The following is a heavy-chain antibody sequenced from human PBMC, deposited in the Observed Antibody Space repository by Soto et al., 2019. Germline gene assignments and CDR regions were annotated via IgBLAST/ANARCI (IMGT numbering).Heavy chain of an antibody. V-gene: IGHV2-26*01. CDR3: ARTYCSGGSCYEDYYYGMDV. J-gene: IGHJ6*02. CDR2: IFSNDEK. Sequence: SGPTLVNPTETLTLTCTVSGFSLSNARMGVSWIRQPPGKALEWLAHIFSNDEKSYSTSLKSRLTISKDTSKSQVVLTMTNMDPVDTATYYCARTYCSGGSCYEDYYYGMDVWGQGTTVTVSS. D-gene: IGHD2-15*01. CDR1: GFSLSNARMG.